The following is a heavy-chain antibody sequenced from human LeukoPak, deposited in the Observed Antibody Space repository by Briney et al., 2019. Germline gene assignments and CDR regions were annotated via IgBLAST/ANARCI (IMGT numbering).Heavy chain of an antibody. CDR1: GGSFSGYY. Sequence: SETLSLTSAVYGGSFSGYYWSWIRHPPGKGLEWMGEINNSGSTNYNPSLKSRVTISVDTSKNQFSLKLSSVTAADTAVYYCARGLSVVVVPAAKHLNWFDPWGQGTLVTVSS. V-gene: IGHV4-34*01. J-gene: IGHJ5*02. CDR3: ARGLSVVVVPAAKHLNWFDP. D-gene: IGHD2-2*01. CDR2: INNSGST.